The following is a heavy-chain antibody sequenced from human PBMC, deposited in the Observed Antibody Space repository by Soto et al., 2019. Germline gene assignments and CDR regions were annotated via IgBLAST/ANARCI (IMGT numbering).Heavy chain of an antibody. CDR3: ARVGYGVSLGQGFDP. V-gene: IGHV4-39*01. D-gene: IGHD3-16*01. CDR1: GGSISSSSYY. CDR2: IYYSVNT. Sequence: PSETLSLTCTVSGGSISSSSYYWGWIRQPPGKGLEWIGSIYYSVNTYYNPSLKSRVTISVDDSKKMVFLQMNSLGPADTAVYHCARVGYGVSLGQGFDPWGQGTLVTVSS. J-gene: IGHJ4*01.